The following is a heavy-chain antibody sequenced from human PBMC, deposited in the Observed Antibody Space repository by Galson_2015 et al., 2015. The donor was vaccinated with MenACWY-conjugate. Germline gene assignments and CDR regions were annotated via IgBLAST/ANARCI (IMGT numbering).Heavy chain of an antibody. CDR3: ALSSWGY. J-gene: IGHJ4*02. CDR2: ISSSSSYI. V-gene: IGHV3-21*01. D-gene: IGHD2-2*01. Sequence: SLRLSCAASGFTFSSYRMNWVRQAPGKGLEWVSSISSSSSYIYYADSVKGRFTISRDNSKNTLYLQMNSLRAEDTAVYYCALSSWGYWGQGTLVTVSS. CDR1: GFTFSSYR.